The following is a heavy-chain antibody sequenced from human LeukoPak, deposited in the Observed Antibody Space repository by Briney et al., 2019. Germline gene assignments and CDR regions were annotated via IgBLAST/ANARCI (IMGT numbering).Heavy chain of an antibody. D-gene: IGHD2-2*01. J-gene: IGHJ3*02. CDR1: GGSISSGGYY. CDR2: IYYSGST. CDR3: ARDRMLGYCISTTEACAFDI. Sequence: SATLYLTCTVSGGSISSGGYYWSWIRQHPGKGLKWIGYIYYSGSTYYHPPLKSRATISVDTSKNQFSLKLSSVTAADTAVYYCARDRMLGYCISTTEACAFDIWGQGTMVTVSS. V-gene: IGHV4-31*03.